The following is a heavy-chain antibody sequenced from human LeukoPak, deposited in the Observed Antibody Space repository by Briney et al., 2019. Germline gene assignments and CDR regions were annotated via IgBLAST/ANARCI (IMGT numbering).Heavy chain of an antibody. V-gene: IGHV1-2*02. Sequence: ASVKVSCKASGYTFTSYAMHWVRQAPGRGLEWMGWINPDSGGTNYAQKFQGRVTMTRDTSSSTAYMELNSLRSDDTAVYYCARELTGEYFDYAWQTYRYEGRFDNWGQGTSVTVSS. CDR3: ARELTGEYFDYAWQTYRYEGRFDN. D-gene: IGHD3-16*02. CDR1: GYTFTSYA. CDR2: INPDSGGT. J-gene: IGHJ4*02.